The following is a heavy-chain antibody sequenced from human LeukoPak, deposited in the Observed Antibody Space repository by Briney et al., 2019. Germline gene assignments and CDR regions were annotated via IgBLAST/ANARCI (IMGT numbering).Heavy chain of an antibody. CDR1: GFTFSSYG. CDR3: AKDLYRYFDWLLSPAFDY. CDR2: IRYDGSNK. Sequence: GGSLRLSCAASGFTFSSYGMHWVRQAPGKGLEWVAFIRYDGSNKYYADSVKGRFTISRDNSKNTLYLQMNSLRAEDTAVYYCAKDLYRYFDWLLSPAFDYWGQGTLATVSS. J-gene: IGHJ4*02. D-gene: IGHD3-9*01. V-gene: IGHV3-30*02.